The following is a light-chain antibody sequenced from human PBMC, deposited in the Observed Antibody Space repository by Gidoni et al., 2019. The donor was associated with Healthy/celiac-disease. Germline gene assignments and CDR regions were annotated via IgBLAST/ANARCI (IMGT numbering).Light chain of an antibody. J-gene: IGLJ2*01. CDR2: QDS. V-gene: IGLV3-1*01. CDR1: KLGDKY. Sequence: SYELTQPPSVSVSPGQTANITCSGDKLGDKYACWYQQKPGQSPVPVIYQDSKRPSGIPERFSGSNSGNTATLTINGTQSMDEADYYCQAWDSRNLVFGGGTKLIVL. CDR3: QAWDSRNLV.